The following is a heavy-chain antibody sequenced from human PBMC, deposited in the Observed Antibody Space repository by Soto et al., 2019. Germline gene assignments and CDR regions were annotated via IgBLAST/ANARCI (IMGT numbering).Heavy chain of an antibody. J-gene: IGHJ4*02. V-gene: IGHV4-30-4*01. D-gene: IGHD4-17*01. Sequence: SETLSLTCTVSGGSISSGDYYWSWIRQPPGKGLEWIGYIYYSGSTYYNPSLKSRVTISVDTSKNQFSLKLSSVTAADTAVYYCAREGGDGDYVHYWGQGTLVT. CDR1: GGSISSGDYY. CDR3: AREGGDGDYVHY. CDR2: IYYSGST.